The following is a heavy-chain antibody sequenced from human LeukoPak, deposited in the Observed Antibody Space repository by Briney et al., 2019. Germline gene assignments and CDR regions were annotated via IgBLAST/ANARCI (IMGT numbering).Heavy chain of an antibody. Sequence: PSETLSLTCAVYGGSFRGYYWSWIRQPPGKGLVWIGEINPSGSTNHNPSLSGRVTISVDTSKNQFSLTLRSVTDADAAVYYCARGGGNYYTDVWAKGTTVTVSS. CDR2: INPSGST. CDR3: ARGGGNYYTDV. D-gene: IGHD3-16*01. J-gene: IGHJ6*03. CDR1: GGSFRGYY. V-gene: IGHV4-34*01.